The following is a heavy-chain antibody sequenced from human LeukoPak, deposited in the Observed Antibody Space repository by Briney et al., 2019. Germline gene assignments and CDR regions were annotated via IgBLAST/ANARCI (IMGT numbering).Heavy chain of an antibody. CDR3: ARDQEYVWGSYPVDY. CDR1: GFTFSSYS. J-gene: IGHJ4*02. CDR2: ISSSSSYI. V-gene: IGHV3-21*01. D-gene: IGHD3-16*01. Sequence: PGGSLRLSCAASGFTFSSYSMNWVRPAPGKGLEWVSSISSSSSYIYYADSVKGRFTISRDNAKNSLYLQMNSLRAEDTAVYYCARDQEYVWGSYPVDYWGQGTLVTVSS.